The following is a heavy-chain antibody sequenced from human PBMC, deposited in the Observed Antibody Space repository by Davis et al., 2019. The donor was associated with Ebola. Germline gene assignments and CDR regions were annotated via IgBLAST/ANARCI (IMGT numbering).Heavy chain of an antibody. CDR2: INSDGSST. Sequence: HTGGSLRLSCAASGFTFSSYWMHWVRQAPGKGLVWVSRINSDGSSTSYADSVKGRFTISRDNAKNSLYLQMNSLRAEDTALYYCAKDGAAAYYYYGMDVWGQGTTVTVSS. D-gene: IGHD3-16*01. J-gene: IGHJ6*02. V-gene: IGHV3-74*01. CDR1: GFTFSSYW. CDR3: AKDGAAAYYYYGMDV.